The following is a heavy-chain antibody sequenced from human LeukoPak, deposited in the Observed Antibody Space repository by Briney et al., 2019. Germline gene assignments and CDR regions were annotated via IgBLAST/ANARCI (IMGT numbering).Heavy chain of an antibody. J-gene: IGHJ4*02. CDR3: ARDLAGSNRFHFDY. CDR2: ISSSGSTI. D-gene: IGHD1/OR15-1a*01. CDR1: GFTFSDYY. Sequence: PGGSLRLSCAASGFTFSDYYMSWIRQAPGKGREWVSYISSSGSTIYYADSVKGRFTISRDNAKNSLYLQMNSLRAEDTAVYYCARDLAGSNRFHFDYWGQGTLVTVSS. V-gene: IGHV3-11*01.